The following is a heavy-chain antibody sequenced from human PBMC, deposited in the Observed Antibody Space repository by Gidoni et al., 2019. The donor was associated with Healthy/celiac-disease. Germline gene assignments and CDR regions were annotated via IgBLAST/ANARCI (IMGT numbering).Heavy chain of an antibody. CDR1: GYTFTGYY. D-gene: IGHD3-22*01. J-gene: IGHJ3*02. Sequence: QVQLVQSGAEVKKPGASGTVCCKASGYTFTGYYMHWVRQAPGQGLEWMGWINPNSGGTNYAQKFQGRVTMTRDTSISTAYMELSRLRSDDTAVYYCARGLYDSSGYYTGVAFDIWGQGTMVTVSS. V-gene: IGHV1-2*02. CDR3: ARGLYDSSGYYTGVAFDI. CDR2: INPNSGGT.